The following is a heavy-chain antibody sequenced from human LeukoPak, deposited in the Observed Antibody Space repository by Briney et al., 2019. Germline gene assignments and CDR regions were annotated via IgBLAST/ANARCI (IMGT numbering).Heavy chain of an antibody. CDR3: ARTSRDGYNRAYYFDY. Sequence: SSETLSLTCTVSGGSISSYYWSWIRQPAGKGLEWIGRIYTSGSTNYNPSLKSRVTMPVDTSKNQFSLKLSSVTAADTAVYYCARTSRDGYNRAYYFDYWGQGTLVTVSS. D-gene: IGHD5-24*01. V-gene: IGHV4-4*07. CDR2: IYTSGST. CDR1: GGSISSYY. J-gene: IGHJ4*02.